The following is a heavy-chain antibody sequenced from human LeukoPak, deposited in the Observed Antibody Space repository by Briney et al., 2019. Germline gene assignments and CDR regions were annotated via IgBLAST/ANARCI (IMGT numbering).Heavy chain of an antibody. J-gene: IGHJ4*02. V-gene: IGHV4-59*01. Sequence: PSETLSLTCTVSGXSIGSYDWSWIRQPPGKGPEWIGYIYDGGKTYYNPSLKGRVTISVDTSNNQFSLKLRSVTAADTAVYYCARGGPRTDDYNFDYWGQGTLVSVSS. CDR2: IYDGGKT. CDR1: GXSIGSYD. D-gene: IGHD5-24*01. CDR3: ARGGPRTDDYNFDY.